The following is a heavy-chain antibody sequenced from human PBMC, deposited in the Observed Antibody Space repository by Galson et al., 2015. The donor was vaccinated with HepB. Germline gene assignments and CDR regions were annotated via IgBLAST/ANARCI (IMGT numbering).Heavy chain of an antibody. J-gene: IGHJ6*02. CDR1: GFTFSSYA. CDR3: AKGWSAVFYDMDV. Sequence: SLRLSCAASGFTFSSYAINWARQAPGKGLEWVSSISGSGGRTHYTDAVKGRFTISRDNSKNTPYLQMNSLRAEDTAVYYCAKGWSAVFYDMDVWGQGTTVIVSS. CDR2: ISGSGGRT. D-gene: IGHD2-8*01. V-gene: IGHV3-23*01.